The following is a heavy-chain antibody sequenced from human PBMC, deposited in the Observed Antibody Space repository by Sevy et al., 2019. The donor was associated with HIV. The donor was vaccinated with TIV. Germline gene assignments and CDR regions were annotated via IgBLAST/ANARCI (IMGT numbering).Heavy chain of an antibody. V-gene: IGHV3-23*01. CDR3: ASGESGYDYFDY. Sequence: GGSLRLSCAASGFTFSSYAMSWVRQAPGKGLEWVSTISGSGGSTYYADSVKGRFTISRDNFKNTLYLQMNSLRAEDTAVYYCASGESGYDYFDYWGQGTLVTVSS. CDR2: ISGSGGST. CDR1: GFTFSSYA. D-gene: IGHD5-12*01. J-gene: IGHJ4*02.